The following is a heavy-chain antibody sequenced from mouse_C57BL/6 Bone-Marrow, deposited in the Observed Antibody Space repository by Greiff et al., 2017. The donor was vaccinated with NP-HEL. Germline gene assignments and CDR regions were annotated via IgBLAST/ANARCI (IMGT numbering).Heavy chain of an antibody. CDR1: GYTFTSYW. D-gene: IGHD1-1*01. Sequence: QVQLQQPGAELVKPGASVKLSCKASGYTFTSYWMHWVKQRPGRGLEWIGRIDPNSGGTKYNEKFKSKATLTVDKPSSTAYMQLSRLTSEDSAVYYCARSARNYGSPAWFAYWGQGTLVTVSA. CDR2: IDPNSGGT. J-gene: IGHJ3*01. CDR3: ARSARNYGSPAWFAY. V-gene: IGHV1-72*01.